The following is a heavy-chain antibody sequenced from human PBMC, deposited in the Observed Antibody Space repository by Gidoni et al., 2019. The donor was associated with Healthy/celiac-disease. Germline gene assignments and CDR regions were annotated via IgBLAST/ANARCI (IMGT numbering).Heavy chain of an antibody. CDR1: GFTFSRYD. CDR3: ARGGLGQLVDAFDI. D-gene: IGHD6-6*01. CDR2: IGTAGDT. J-gene: IGHJ3*02. V-gene: IGHV3-13*04. Sequence: ERQLVESGGGLVQPGGSLRLSCAASGFTFSRYDMHWVRQATGQGLEWVSGIGTAGDTYYPGSVKGRFTISRENAKNSWYLQMNSLRVGDTAVYYCARGGLGQLVDAFDIWGQGTMVTVSS.